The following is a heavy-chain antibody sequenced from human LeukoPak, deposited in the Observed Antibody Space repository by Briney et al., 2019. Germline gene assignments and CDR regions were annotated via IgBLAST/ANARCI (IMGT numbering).Heavy chain of an antibody. J-gene: IGHJ4*02. CDR2: IKSDGSSS. D-gene: IGHD4-23*01. CDR1: GFTFSSYFW. Sequence: GGSLRLSCAASGFTFSSYFWMHWVRQAPGKGLVWVSRIKSDGSSSTYADSVKGRFTISRDNAKNTLYLQMNTLGAEDTAVYYCARDLDSGGYSSFEYWGQGTLVTVSS. CDR3: ARDLDSGGYSSFEY. V-gene: IGHV3-74*01.